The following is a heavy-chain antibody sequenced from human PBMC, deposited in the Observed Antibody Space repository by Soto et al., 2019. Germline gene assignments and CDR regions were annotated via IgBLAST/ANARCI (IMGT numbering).Heavy chain of an antibody. CDR1: GYTFSSYG. V-gene: IGHV1-18*01. Sequence: ASVKVSCTASGYTFSSYGISWVRQAPGQGLEWMGWISAYNGNTNYAQKLQGRVTMTTDTSTSTAYMELRSLRSDDTAVYYCARVLKGAGSEYWGQGTLVTVSS. CDR3: ARVLKGAGSEY. D-gene: IGHD1-26*01. J-gene: IGHJ4*02. CDR2: ISAYNGNT.